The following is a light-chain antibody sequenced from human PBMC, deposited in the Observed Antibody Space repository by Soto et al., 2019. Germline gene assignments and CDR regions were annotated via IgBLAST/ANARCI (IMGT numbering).Light chain of an antibody. J-gene: IGKJ5*01. CDR2: AAS. CDR3: QQYQGSRIT. V-gene: IGKV1D-16*01. CDR1: QEISSW. Sequence: RASQEISSWVAWYQQKPGIATELLISAASKGQSGVTTRFSGSGSGTDFTLIISSLQPEDIAPYYCQQYQGSRITFGQGTRVEIK.